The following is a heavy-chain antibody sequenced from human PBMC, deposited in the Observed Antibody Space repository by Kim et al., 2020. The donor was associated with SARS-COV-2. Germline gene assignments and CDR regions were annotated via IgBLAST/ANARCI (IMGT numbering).Heavy chain of an antibody. J-gene: IGHJ4*02. Sequence: SLESRVTISVDKSKNQFSLKLSSVTAADTAVYYCARMGVWFGELLSYFDYWGQGTLVTVSS. V-gene: IGHV4-61*05. D-gene: IGHD3-10*01. CDR3: ARMGVWFGELLSYFDY.